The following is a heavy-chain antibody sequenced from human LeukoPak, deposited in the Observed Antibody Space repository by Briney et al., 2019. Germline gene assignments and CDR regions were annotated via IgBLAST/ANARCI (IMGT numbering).Heavy chain of an antibody. CDR2: INGGGSPI. Sequence: GGSLRLSCAASGFTFSRDSMNWVRQAPGKGLEWVSYINGGGSPIYYADSVKGRFTISRDTSKNTLFLQMNSLRAEDTALYYCARRLSLRFDAFAVWGPGTVVTVSS. CDR3: ARRLSLRFDAFAV. CDR1: GFTFSRDS. D-gene: IGHD2-21*02. J-gene: IGHJ3*01. V-gene: IGHV3-48*01.